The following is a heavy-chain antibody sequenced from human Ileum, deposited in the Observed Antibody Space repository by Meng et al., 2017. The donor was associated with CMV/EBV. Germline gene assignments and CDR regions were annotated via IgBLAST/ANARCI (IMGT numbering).Heavy chain of an antibody. Sequence: QRPLQESGPGLVKPSETLSPPCTVSRASVRRSTSYWGWIRQPPGKGLEWIVSIYYSGGTYYNPSLKSRVTISVDTSKNQFSLKLNSVTAADTAVYYCASGDSLRAVDFWGQGTLVTVSS. CDR3: ASGDSLRAVDF. J-gene: IGHJ4*02. CDR2: IYYSGGT. CDR1: RASVRRSTSY. D-gene: IGHD2-21*02. V-gene: IGHV4-39*07.